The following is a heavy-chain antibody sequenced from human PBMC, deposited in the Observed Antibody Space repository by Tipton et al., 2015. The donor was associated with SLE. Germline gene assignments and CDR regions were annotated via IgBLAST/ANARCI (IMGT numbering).Heavy chain of an antibody. CDR1: GGSFSDYY. CDR3: AKGLGAYSSGWRYYYYYMDV. Sequence: TLSLTCALYGGSFSDYYWSWIRQPPGKGLEWIGEINHSGSTNYNPSLQSRVTISVDTSKNQFSLKLSSVTAADTAVYYCAKGLGAYSSGWRYYYYYMDVWGKGTTVTVSS. D-gene: IGHD6-19*01. CDR2: INHSGST. J-gene: IGHJ6*03. V-gene: IGHV4-34*01.